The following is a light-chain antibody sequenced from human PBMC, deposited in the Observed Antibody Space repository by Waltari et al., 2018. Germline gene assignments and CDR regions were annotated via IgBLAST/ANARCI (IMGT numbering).Light chain of an antibody. CDR1: SSDVGGYNF. CDR3: YSYTTSSTYV. J-gene: IGLJ1*01. V-gene: IGLV2-14*03. Sequence: QSALTQPASASGSPGQSITISCTGTSSDVGGYNFVCWYQQHPGKAPKLMIYDVINRPSGVSSRFSGSKSGNTASLTISGLQAEDEAYYYCYSYTTSSTYVFGTGTQVTVL. CDR2: DVI.